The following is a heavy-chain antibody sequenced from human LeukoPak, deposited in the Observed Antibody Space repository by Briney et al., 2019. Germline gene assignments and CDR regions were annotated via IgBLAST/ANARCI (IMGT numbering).Heavy chain of an antibody. CDR2: INSNSGGT. CDR1: GYTFTGYY. D-gene: IGHD1-26*01. Sequence: GASVKVSCKASGYTFTGYYMHWVRQAPGQGLEWMGWINSNSGGTNYAQKFQGRVTMTRDTSISTAYMELSRLRSDDTAVYYCARIIVGATTSAFDIWGQGTMVTVSS. V-gene: IGHV1-2*02. CDR3: ARIIVGATTSAFDI. J-gene: IGHJ3*02.